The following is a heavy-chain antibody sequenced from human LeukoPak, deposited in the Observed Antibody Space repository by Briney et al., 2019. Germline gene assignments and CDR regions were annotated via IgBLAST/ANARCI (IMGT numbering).Heavy chain of an antibody. CDR3: ATLGIYYGSGNPVDY. CDR2: ISGSGGST. J-gene: IGHJ4*02. Sequence: SGGSLRLSCAASGFTFSSYAMSWVRQAPGKGLEWVSAISGSGGSTYYADSVKGRFTISRDNSKNTLYLQMNSLRAEDTAVYYCATLGIYYGSGNPVDYWGQGTLVTVSS. CDR1: GFTFSSYA. V-gene: IGHV3-23*01. D-gene: IGHD3-10*01.